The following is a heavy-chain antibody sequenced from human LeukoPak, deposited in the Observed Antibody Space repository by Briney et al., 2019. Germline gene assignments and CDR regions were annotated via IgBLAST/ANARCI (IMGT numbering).Heavy chain of an antibody. CDR3: VELGSGG. CDR2: INTDGSST. CDR1: GFTFSNYW. Sequence: GGSLRLSCAASGFTFSNYWMHWVRQAPGKGLVWVSRINTDGSSTNYADSVKGRFTISRDNAKNTLYLQMNSLRAEDTAVYYCVELGSGGWGQGTLVTVSS. D-gene: IGHD2-15*01. J-gene: IGHJ4*02. V-gene: IGHV3-74*01.